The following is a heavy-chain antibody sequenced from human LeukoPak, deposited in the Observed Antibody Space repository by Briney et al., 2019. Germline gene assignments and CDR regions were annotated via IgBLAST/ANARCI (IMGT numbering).Heavy chain of an antibody. Sequence: SETLSLTCTVSGGSISSSSYYWGWIRQPPGKGLEWIGSIYYSGSTYYNPSLKSRVTISVDTSKNQFSLKLSSVTAADTAVYYCASPSSGIDASDIWGQGTMVTVSS. J-gene: IGHJ3*02. V-gene: IGHV4-39*01. D-gene: IGHD3-10*01. CDR2: IYYSGST. CDR1: GGSISSSSYY. CDR3: ASPSSGIDASDI.